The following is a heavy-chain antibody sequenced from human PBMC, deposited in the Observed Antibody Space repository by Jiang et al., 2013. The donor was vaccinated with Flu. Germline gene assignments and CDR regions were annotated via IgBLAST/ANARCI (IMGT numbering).Heavy chain of an antibody. CDR3: AKHVDYGINAHFDF. CDR2: SILVPLRP. CDR1: GYKFTDYW. D-gene: IGHD4-17*01. V-gene: IGHV5-51*01. Sequence: QLVESGAEVKKPGESLRISCQVSGYKFTDYWIGWVRQMPGKTWSGWGSSILVPLRPRYNPALQGRVTISADKSISTAYLQLSSLKASDTAMYYCAKHVDYGINAHFDFWGQGALVTVSS. J-gene: IGHJ4*02.